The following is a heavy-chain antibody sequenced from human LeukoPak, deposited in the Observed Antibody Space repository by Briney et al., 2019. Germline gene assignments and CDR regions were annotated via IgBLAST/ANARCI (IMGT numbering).Heavy chain of an antibody. CDR2: IRQDGDTK. V-gene: IGHV3-7*03. J-gene: IGHJ4*02. CDR1: GFPFNAYW. CDR3: ARSLPYGTTWYGRSDF. Sequence: GGSLRLSCAASGFPFNAYWMTWVSQAPGKGLEWVANIRQDGDTKYYVDSVKGRFTISRDNAMNSLYLQMNSLRAEDTAIYYCARSLPYGTTWYGRSDFWGQGTLVTVSS. D-gene: IGHD6-13*01.